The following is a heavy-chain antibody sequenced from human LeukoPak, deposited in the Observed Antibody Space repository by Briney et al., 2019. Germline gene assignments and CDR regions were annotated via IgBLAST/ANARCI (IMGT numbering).Heavy chain of an antibody. CDR1: GYTFTGYY. CDR2: INPNSGCT. J-gene: IGHJ2*01. D-gene: IGHD4-23*01. CDR3: ARHPGKVTNDWYFDL. Sequence: ASVKVSFKASGYTFTGYYRHWVRQAPGQGLEWMGWINPNSGCTNYAQEFQGRVTMTRDTSITTAYLELSRLSSDDTAVYYCARHPGKVTNDWYFDLWGRGTLVTVSS. V-gene: IGHV1-2*02.